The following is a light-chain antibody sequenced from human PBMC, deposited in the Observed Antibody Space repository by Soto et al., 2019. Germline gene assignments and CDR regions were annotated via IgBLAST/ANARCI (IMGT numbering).Light chain of an antibody. CDR2: EVV. CDR1: KNDIGVYDF. V-gene: IGLV2-8*01. J-gene: IGLJ1*01. CDR3: KSYTGSNTYV. Sequence: QSVLTQPPSASGSPGQSVTISCTGTKNDIGVYDFVSWYQHHPGKAPRLIIYEVVQRPSGVPDRFSGSKSGNTASLTVSGLQAADEAHYFCKSYTGSNTYVFGSVTKLTVL.